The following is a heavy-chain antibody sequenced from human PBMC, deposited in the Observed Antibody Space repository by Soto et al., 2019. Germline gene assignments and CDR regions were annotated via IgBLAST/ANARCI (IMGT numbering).Heavy chain of an antibody. CDR1: GGTFSSYT. V-gene: IGHV1-69*02. D-gene: IGHD3-22*01. Sequence: SVKVSCKASGGTFSSYTISWVRQAPGQGLEWMGRIIPILGIANYAQKFQGRVTITADKSTSTAYMELSSLRSEDTAVYYCASVTSSGYYPTDYYYYGMDVWGQGTTVTVSS. CDR2: IIPILGIA. CDR3: ASVTSSGYYPTDYYYYGMDV. J-gene: IGHJ6*02.